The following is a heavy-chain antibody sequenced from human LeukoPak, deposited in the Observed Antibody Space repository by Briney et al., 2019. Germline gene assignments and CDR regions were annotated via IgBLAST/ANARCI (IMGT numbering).Heavy chain of an antibody. Sequence: PSETLSLTCTVSGGSISSSSYYWGWIRQPPGKGLEWIGSIYYSGSTYYNPSLKSRVTISVDTSKNQFSLKLSSVTAADTAVYYCARDMRLATILGVVWFDPWGQGTLVTVSS. CDR3: ARDMRLATILGVVWFDP. CDR2: IYYSGST. J-gene: IGHJ5*02. CDR1: GGSISSSSYY. V-gene: IGHV4-39*07. D-gene: IGHD5-24*01.